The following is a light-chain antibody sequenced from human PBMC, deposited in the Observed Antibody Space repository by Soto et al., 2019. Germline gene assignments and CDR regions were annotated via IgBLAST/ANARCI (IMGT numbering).Light chain of an antibody. J-gene: IGKJ3*01. CDR1: HDISYY. CDR3: QHPGS. Sequence: DIQMTQSPSSLSASVGDRVTITCQASHDISYYLNWYQQKRGKAPKLLIYDATNFKTGVSSTFRGRGSRTGFTFTISSLQPEHIATYYCQHPGSFGPGTRVEIK. V-gene: IGKV1-33*01. CDR2: DAT.